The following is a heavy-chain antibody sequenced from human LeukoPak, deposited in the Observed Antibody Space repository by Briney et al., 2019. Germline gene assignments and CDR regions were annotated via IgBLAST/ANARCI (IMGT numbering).Heavy chain of an antibody. CDR1: GYSFTSYW. CDR2: IYPGDSDT. J-gene: IGHJ3*02. D-gene: IGHD3-10*01. Sequence: GESLKISCKGSGYSFTSYWIGWVRQMPGKGLEWMGIIYPGDSDTRYSPSFQGQVTISADKSISTAYLQWSSLKASDTAMYYCARHNHRLLWFGGFAGDAFDIWGQGTMVTVSS. V-gene: IGHV5-51*01. CDR3: ARHNHRLLWFGGFAGDAFDI.